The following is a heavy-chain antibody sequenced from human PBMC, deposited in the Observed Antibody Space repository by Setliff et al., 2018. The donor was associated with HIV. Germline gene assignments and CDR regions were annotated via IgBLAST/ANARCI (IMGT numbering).Heavy chain of an antibody. CDR1: GGSTSGYY. J-gene: IGHJ6*02. CDR2: IYYSGST. CDR3: ARESQQYYDILTGFNYYYGMDV. D-gene: IGHD3-9*01. V-gene: IGHV4-59*01. Sequence: PSETLSLTCNVSGGSTSGYYWSWVRQPPGKGLEWIGYIYYSGSTNYNPSLRRRVTISVDTSKNQVSLRLTSVTSADTALYYCARESQQYYDILTGFNYYYGMDVWGRGITVTVSS.